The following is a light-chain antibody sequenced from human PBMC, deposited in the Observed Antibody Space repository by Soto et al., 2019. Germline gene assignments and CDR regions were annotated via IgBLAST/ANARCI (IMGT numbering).Light chain of an antibody. CDR3: LQDYNYPLT. CDR1: QGIRND. CDR2: AAS. Sequence: AIQMTQSPSSLSAAVGDRVTITCGASQGIRNDLGWCQQKPGKAPKLLIYAASNLQSGVPSRFSGSGSGTDFTLTISSLHPEDFATYYCLQDYNYPLTFGGGTKVDIK. V-gene: IGKV1-6*01. J-gene: IGKJ4*01.